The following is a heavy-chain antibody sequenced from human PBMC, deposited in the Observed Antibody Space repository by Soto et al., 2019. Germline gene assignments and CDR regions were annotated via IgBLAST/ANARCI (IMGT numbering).Heavy chain of an antibody. Sequence: ASVKVSCKASGYTFTSYAMHWVRQAPGQRLEWMGWINAGNGNTKYSQKFQGRVTITRDTSASTAYMELSSLRSEDTAVYYCGGILVVVSAQEFWGQGTLVPVSS. J-gene: IGHJ4*02. CDR3: GGILVVVSAQEF. CDR2: INAGNGNT. D-gene: IGHD2-21*01. V-gene: IGHV1-3*01. CDR1: GYTFTSYA.